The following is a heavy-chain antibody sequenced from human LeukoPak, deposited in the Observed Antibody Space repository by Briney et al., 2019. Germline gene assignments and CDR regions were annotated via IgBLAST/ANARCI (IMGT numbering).Heavy chain of an antibody. CDR3: AKDSVVARLLLDY. Sequence: GGSLRLSCAASGFTFSSYGMHWVRQAPGKGLEWVAVISYDGSNKYYADSVKGRFTISRDNSKNTLYLQMNSLRAEDTAAYYCAKDSVVARLLLDYWGQGTLVTVSS. J-gene: IGHJ4*02. CDR2: ISYDGSNK. V-gene: IGHV3-30*18. CDR1: GFTFSSYG. D-gene: IGHD4-23*01.